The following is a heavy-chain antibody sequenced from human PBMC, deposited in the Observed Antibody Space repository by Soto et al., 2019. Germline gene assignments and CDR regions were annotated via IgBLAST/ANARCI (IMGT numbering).Heavy chain of an antibody. CDR3: AREGSYSAYNFAHGIQLWSFDF. V-gene: IGHV4-4*07. Sequence: ETLSLTCTVSGGSINTFYWSWVRQPAGKGLEWIGRIFSSGSTSFNPSLESRVAMSVDTSKNHFSLNLSSVTAADMAGYYCAREGSYSAYNFAHGIQLWSFDFWGQGALVTVSS. D-gene: IGHD5-12*01. J-gene: IGHJ4*02. CDR2: IFSSGST. CDR1: GGSINTFY.